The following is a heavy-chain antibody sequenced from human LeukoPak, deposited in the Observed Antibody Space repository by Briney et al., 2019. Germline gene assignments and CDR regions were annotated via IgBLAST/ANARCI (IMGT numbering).Heavy chain of an antibody. D-gene: IGHD6-19*01. V-gene: IGHV4-59*01. CDR1: GGSISSYY. J-gene: IGHJ4*02. CDR2: IYNSGRT. CDR3: ARDGGSGWYYFDY. Sequence: SETLSLTCTVSGGSISSYYWSWIRQPPGKGLEWIGYIYNSGRTNYNPSLKSRVTISVDTSKNQVSLKLSSATAADTAVYYCARDGGSGWYYFDYWGQGTLVTVSS.